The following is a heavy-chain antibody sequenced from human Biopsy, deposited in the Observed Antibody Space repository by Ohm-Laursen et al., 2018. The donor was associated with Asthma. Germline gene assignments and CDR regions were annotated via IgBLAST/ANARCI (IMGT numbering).Heavy chain of an antibody. Sequence: SLKLSCTAPGFSFDDCAMHWVRQAPGKGLEWVSSISWNSGNIDYADSVKGRFTISRDNAKNSLYLQMQSLRPEDTAFYYCAKSADYYDSTDYLDFWGRGTLVTVSS. CDR3: AKSADYYDSTDYLDF. D-gene: IGHD3-22*01. V-gene: IGHV3-9*01. J-gene: IGHJ4*01. CDR1: GFSFDDCA. CDR2: ISWNSGNI.